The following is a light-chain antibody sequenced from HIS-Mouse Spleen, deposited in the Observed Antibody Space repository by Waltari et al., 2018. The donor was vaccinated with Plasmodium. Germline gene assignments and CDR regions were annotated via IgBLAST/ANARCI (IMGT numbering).Light chain of an antibody. V-gene: IGKV3-15*01. CDR3: QQYNNWSFT. CDR2: GAS. J-gene: IGKJ3*01. Sequence: EIVMTQSPATLSVSPGESATLSCRASQRASSNLAWYQQKPGQAPRLLIYGASTRATGIPARFSGSGSGTEFTLTISSLQSEDFAVYYCQQYNNWSFTFGPGTKVDIK. CDR1: QRASSN.